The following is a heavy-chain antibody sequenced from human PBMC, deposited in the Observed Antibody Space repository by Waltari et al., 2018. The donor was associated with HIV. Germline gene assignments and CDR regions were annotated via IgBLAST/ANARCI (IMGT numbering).Heavy chain of an antibody. J-gene: IGHJ4*02. V-gene: IGHV3-74*03. Sequence: EVQLVESGGGLVQPGGSLRLSCTASGLAFTSYWMHWVRQVPGKGLVWVSGINSEGRRRTYADSLRGRFTISRDNAKNTLFLQMNSLRVEDTALYYCARSLHYYGSGRFDFWGQGTLVAVSS. CDR2: INSEGRRR. CDR1: GLAFTSYW. D-gene: IGHD3-10*01. CDR3: ARSLHYYGSGRFDF.